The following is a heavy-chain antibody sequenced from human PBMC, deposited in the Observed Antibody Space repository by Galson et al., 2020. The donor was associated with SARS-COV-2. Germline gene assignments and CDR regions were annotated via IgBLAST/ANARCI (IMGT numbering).Heavy chain of an antibody. D-gene: IGHD2-15*01. CDR3: ARDRAGYCSGGSCYGMDV. CDR2: VSNSGGT. V-gene: IGHV4-30-4*07. CDR1: GGSISSGGYS. J-gene: IGHJ6*02. Sequence: SETLSLTCAVSGGSISSGGYSWTWVRQPPGKGLEWIGHVSNSGGTYYNTSLQSRVSISLDTSKNQFSLKLTSVSAADTAVYYCARDRAGYCSGGSCYGMDVWGQGTTVSVSS.